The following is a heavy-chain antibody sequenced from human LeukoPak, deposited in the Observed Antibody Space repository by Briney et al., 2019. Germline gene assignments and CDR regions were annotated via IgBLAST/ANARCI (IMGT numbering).Heavy chain of an antibody. CDR3: AKAPPPYCSGGSCFHAFDI. Sequence: PGGSLRLSCAASGFTFSSYAMSWVRQAPGKGLEWVSAISGSGGTTYFADSVKGRFTISRDNSKNTLYLQMNSLRAEDTAVYYCAKAPPPYCSGGSCFHAFDIWGQGTMVTASS. J-gene: IGHJ3*02. CDR2: ISGSGGTT. CDR1: GFTFSSYA. D-gene: IGHD2-15*01. V-gene: IGHV3-23*01.